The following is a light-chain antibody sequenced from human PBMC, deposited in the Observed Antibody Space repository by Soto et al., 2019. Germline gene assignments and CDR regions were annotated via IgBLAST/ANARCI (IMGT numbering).Light chain of an antibody. CDR1: QSVSSSY. V-gene: IGKV3-20*01. Sequence: EIVLTQSPDTLSLSPGERATLSCRATQSVSSSYLTWYQQRPGQAPRLLIYDASTRATGIPDRFSGSGSGIEFTLTISRLEPEDFGVYCCQQYGALLWTFGQGTKVEIK. CDR2: DAS. J-gene: IGKJ1*01. CDR3: QQYGALLWT.